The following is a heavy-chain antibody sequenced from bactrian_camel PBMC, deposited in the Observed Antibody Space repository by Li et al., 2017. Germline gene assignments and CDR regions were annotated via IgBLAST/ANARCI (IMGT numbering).Heavy chain of an antibody. CDR3: AARPINTRDCVAGGTAEFGY. D-gene: IGHD1*01. J-gene: IGHJ6*01. V-gene: IGHV3S68*01. CDR2: IWTGDDIP. Sequence: HVQLVESGGGSVQAGGSLRLSCVVSGYTYSRFCMAWFRQAPGKEREAVASIWTGDDIPAYADGLKGRFTILQDNGKNLYLHMNNLEPEDTAMYYCAARPINTRDCVAGGTAEFGYWGQGTQVTVS. CDR1: GYTYSRFC.